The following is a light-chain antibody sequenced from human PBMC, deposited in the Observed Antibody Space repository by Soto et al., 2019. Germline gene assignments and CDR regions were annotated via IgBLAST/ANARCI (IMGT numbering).Light chain of an antibody. J-gene: IGLJ2*01. V-gene: IGLV1-40*01. Sequence: QLVLTQPPSVSGAPGQRVSISCTGSSSNIGSAFHVHWYRHPPGTAPQLLISGNTNRPSGVPDRFSGSKSGTSATLDITGLQTGDEADYYCATWDRSLTGEVFGGGTKLTVL. CDR1: SSNIGSAFH. CDR2: GNT. CDR3: ATWDRSLTGEV.